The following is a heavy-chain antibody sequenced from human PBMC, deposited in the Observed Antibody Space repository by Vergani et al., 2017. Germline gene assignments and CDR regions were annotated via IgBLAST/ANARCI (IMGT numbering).Heavy chain of an antibody. V-gene: IGHV4-38-2*01. J-gene: IGHJ5*02. D-gene: IGHD3-22*01. CDR2: VSHSGDT. CDR3: ARRSSSYYFDI. CDR1: GVSISSGNN. Sequence: QVNLQESGPGLVKPSETLSLTCAVSGVSISSGNNWGWIRQPPGKGLEWISSVSHSGDTYLNPSLSGRVSISMDTSKKYFFLTLSSVTAADTAMYYCARRSSSYYFDIWGQGVLITVSS.